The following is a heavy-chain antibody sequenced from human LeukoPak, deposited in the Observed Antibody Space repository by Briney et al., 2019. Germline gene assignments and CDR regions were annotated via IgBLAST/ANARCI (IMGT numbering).Heavy chain of an antibody. CDR1: GFTFSAYH. D-gene: IGHD2-15*01. Sequence: PGGSLRLSCAASGFTFSAYHINWVRQAPGKGLVWVSRISPTGSTTSYADSVKGRFTVSRDNAKNTLYLQMNSLSAEDTAVYYCARGYGGSLDWGQGTLVTVSS. CDR2: ISPTGSTT. V-gene: IGHV3-74*01. J-gene: IGHJ4*02. CDR3: ARGYGGSLD.